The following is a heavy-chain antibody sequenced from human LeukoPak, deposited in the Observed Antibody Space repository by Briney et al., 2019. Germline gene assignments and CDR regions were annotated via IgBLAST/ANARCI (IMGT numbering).Heavy chain of an antibody. J-gene: IGHJ4*02. CDR3: AISITGTTPWFDY. CDR2: IYYSGST. D-gene: IGHD1-7*01. V-gene: IGHV4-59*01. CDR1: GGSISSYY. Sequence: SETLSLTCTVSGGSISSYYWSWIRHPPGKGLEWIGYIYYSGSTNYNPSLKSRVTISVDTSKNQFSLKLSSVTAADTAVYYCAISITGTTPWFDYWGQGTLVTVSS.